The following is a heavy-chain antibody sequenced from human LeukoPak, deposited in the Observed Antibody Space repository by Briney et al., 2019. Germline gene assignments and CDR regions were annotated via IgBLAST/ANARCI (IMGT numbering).Heavy chain of an antibody. D-gene: IGHD4-17*01. CDR1: GFTFSNYA. J-gene: IGHJ3*02. Sequence: GGSLRPSCAASGFTFSNYAMXXVRQAPGKGLXXXXXXGGSRGNTYYADSVRXRFTISRHNSKNTLYLQMNSLGAEDTAVYYCAKDRDDYGDPDAFDIWGQGTMVTVSS. CDR2: XGGSRGNT. CDR3: AKDRDDYGDPDAFDI. V-gene: IGHV3-23*01.